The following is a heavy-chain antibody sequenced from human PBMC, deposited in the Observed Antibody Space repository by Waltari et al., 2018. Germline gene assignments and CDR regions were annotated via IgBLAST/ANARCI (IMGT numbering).Heavy chain of an antibody. V-gene: IGHV1-69*06. J-gene: IGHJ3*02. Sequence: QVQLLQSGDEVKRPVSSVKVSCRGSGGPFIAFAIHWVRQAPGQRPEGMGQMCTLFETRTYAERFQGRLTITAERSATTVYMELSSLRSEDTAIYFCASDHVVVRDGFKRVDVCDIWGQGTWVTVFS. CDR2: MCTLFETR. D-gene: IGHD3-10*01. CDR1: GGPFIAFA. CDR3: ASDHVVVRDGFKRVDVCDI.